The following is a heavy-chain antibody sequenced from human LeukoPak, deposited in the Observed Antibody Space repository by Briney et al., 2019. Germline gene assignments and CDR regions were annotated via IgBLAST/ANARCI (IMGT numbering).Heavy chain of an antibody. CDR1: GHTFTDYY. J-gene: IGHJ4*02. Sequence: ASVKVSCKASGHTFTDYYIYWIRQAPGQGLEWMGWINPKTGGTDYAKRFQGRVTMTGDTSITTVYMEMTRLRSDDTAVYYCARSRESCTGGTCPGDYWGQGTRVTVSA. D-gene: IGHD2-8*02. CDR3: ARSRESCTGGTCPGDY. V-gene: IGHV1-2*02. CDR2: INPKTGGT.